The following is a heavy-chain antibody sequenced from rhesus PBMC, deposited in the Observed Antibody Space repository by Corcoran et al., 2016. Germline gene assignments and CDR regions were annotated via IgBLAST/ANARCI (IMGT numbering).Heavy chain of an antibody. Sequence: QVQLQESGPGLLKPSETLSLTCAVSGGSIRGGYGWGWFRQAPGKGLEWIWRIYSSSGNTYYNPSLKSRVTISTATSKNQFSLKLSSVTAADTAVYYCARGEMGPFDYWGQGVLVTVSS. D-gene: IGHD3-34*01. J-gene: IGHJ4*01. CDR2: IYSSSGNT. V-gene: IGHV4S7*01. CDR3: ARGEMGPFDY. CDR1: GGSIRGGYG.